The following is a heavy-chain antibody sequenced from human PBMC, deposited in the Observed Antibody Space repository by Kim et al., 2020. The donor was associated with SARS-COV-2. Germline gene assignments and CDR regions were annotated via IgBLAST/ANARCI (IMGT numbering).Heavy chain of an antibody. Sequence: ASVKVSCKTSGYTFTHYAMHWVRQAPGQRLDWMGYISGDNGDTKYSQKFQGRVTITRDTSATTAYMDLSSLTSEDTAGYYCARGAGGYAGYILDDWGQGT. D-gene: IGHD3-22*01. CDR2: ISGDNGDT. J-gene: IGHJ4*02. CDR1: GYTFTHYA. CDR3: ARGAGGYAGYILDD. V-gene: IGHV1-3*01.